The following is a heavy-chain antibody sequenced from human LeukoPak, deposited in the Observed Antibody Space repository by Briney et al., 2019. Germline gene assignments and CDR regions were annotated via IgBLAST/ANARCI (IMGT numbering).Heavy chain of an antibody. CDR1: GYTFTNYG. Sequence: ASVKVSCKASGYTFTNYGISWVRQAPGQGLEWMGWISAYNGNTNYAQKLQGRVTMTTDTSTSTAYMELRSLRSDDTAVYYCARDPPRRMAAAGTGGSYWGQGTLVTVSS. J-gene: IGHJ4*02. CDR3: ARDPPRRMAAAGTGGSY. V-gene: IGHV1-18*01. D-gene: IGHD6-13*01. CDR2: ISAYNGNT.